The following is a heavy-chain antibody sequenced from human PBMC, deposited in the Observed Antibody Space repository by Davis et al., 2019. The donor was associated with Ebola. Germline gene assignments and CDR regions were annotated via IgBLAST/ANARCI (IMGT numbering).Heavy chain of an antibody. CDR1: GFTFSSYW. D-gene: IGHD6-19*01. V-gene: IGHV3-7*01. J-gene: IGHJ4*02. CDR3: AIEWGSSGRTGVDY. CDR2: IKQDGSDM. Sequence: PGGSLRLSCAASGFTFSSYWMSWVRQAPGKGLEWVANIKQDGSDMSHSDFVKGRITISRDNSKNTLYLQMNSLKAEDTTVYFCAIEWGSSGRTGVDYWDQGTLVTVSS.